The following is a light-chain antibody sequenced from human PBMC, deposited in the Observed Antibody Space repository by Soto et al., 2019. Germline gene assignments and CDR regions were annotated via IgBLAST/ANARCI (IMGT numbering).Light chain of an antibody. V-gene: IGLV2-14*01. CDR1: SSDVGGYNY. J-gene: IGLJ3*02. CDR2: EVS. Sequence: QSVLTQPASVSGSPGQSITISCTGTSSDVGGYNYVSWYQQHPGKAPKLMIYEVSNRPSGVSNRFSGSKSGTSASLAITGIQAEDEADYYCQSYDISLNGWVFGGGTKLTVL. CDR3: QSYDISLNGWV.